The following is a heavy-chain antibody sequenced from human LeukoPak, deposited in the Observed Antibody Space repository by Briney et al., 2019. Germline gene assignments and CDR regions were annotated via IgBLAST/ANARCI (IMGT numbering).Heavy chain of an antibody. J-gene: IGHJ6*03. V-gene: IGHV5-51*01. CDR2: IFPADSET. Sequence: VESLKIYCKASGYNFATYWIVWVRQMPGQGLEWVAIIFPADSETKYLPSFRGQVTISADTSIRTAYLQGSSLKASDTAMYYCARHRWTDLAYFYYIDVWGKGTTITVSS. CDR1: GYNFATYW. CDR3: ARHRWTDLAYFYYIDV. D-gene: IGHD3/OR15-3a*01.